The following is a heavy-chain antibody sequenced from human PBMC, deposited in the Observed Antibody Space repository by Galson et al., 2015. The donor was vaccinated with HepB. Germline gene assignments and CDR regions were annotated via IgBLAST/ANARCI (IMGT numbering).Heavy chain of an antibody. CDR3: ATVDLSSGSYLFDY. CDR1: GYTFTGYY. J-gene: IGHJ4*02. V-gene: IGHV1-2*06. D-gene: IGHD1-26*01. CDR2: INPNSGGT. Sequence: SVKVSCKASGYTFTGYYMHWVRQAPGQGLEWMGRINPNSGGTNYAQKFQGRVTMTRDTSISTAYMELSRLRSDDTAVYYCATVDLSSGSYLFDYWGQGTLVTVSS.